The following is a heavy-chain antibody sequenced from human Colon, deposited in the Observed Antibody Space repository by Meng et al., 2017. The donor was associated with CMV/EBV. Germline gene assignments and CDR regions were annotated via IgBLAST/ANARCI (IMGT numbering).Heavy chain of an antibody. CDR2: IQYDSNNK. Sequence: GESLKISCAASGFSLSYYGMFWVRQVPGKGLEWVAYIQYDSNNKWYGDSVRGRFTISRDNSKNTLYLEMNSLRAEDTAIYYCAKATSLAGTLGSWGQGTLVTVSS. D-gene: IGHD1-1*01. J-gene: IGHJ5*02. V-gene: IGHV3-30*02. CDR3: AKATSLAGTLGS. CDR1: GFSLSYYG.